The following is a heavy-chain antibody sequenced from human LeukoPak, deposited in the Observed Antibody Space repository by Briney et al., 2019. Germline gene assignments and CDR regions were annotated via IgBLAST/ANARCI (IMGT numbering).Heavy chain of an antibody. J-gene: IGHJ4*02. CDR3: ARDRVVMATRLDY. V-gene: IGHV1-69*06. CDR1: GGTFSSYA. D-gene: IGHD5-24*01. Sequence: WASVKVSCKASGGTFSSYAISWVRQAPGQGLEWMGRTIPIFGTANYAQKFQGRVTITADKSTSTAYMELSSLRSEDTAVYYCARDRVVMATRLDYWGQGTLVTVSS. CDR2: TIPIFGTA.